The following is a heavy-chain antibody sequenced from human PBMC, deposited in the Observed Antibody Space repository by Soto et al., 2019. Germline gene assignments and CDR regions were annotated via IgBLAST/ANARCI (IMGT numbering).Heavy chain of an antibody. CDR1: GFTFSSYA. V-gene: IGHV3-23*01. D-gene: IGHD2-21*02. CDR2: ISGSGGST. J-gene: IGHJ3*02. CDR3: AKDHAYCGGDCADDAFDI. Sequence: GGSLRLSCAASGFTFSSYAMSWVRQAPGKGLEWVSAISGSGGSTYYADSVKGRFTISRDNSKNTLYLQMNSLRAEDTAVYYCAKDHAYCGGDCADDAFDIWGQGTMVTVSS.